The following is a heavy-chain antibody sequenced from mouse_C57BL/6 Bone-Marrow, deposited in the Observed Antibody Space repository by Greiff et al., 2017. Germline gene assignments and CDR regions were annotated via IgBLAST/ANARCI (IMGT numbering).Heavy chain of an antibody. CDR2: INPSSGST. Sequence: QVQLQQSGAELARPGASVKMSCKASGYTFTSYTMHWVKQRPGQGLEWIGYINPSSGSTKYNQKFKDKATLTADKSTSTAYMQLSSLTSEDSAVYYCESWFAYWGQGTLVTVSA. J-gene: IGHJ3*01. CDR1: GYTFTSYT. V-gene: IGHV1-4*01. CDR3: ESWFAY.